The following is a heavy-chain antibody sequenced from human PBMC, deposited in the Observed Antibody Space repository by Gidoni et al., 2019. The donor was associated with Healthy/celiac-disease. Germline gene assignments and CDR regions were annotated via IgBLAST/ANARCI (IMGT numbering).Heavy chain of an antibody. Sequence: EVKLVESGGGLVQPGRSLRLSCAASGFTFDDYAMHWVRQAPGKGLEWVSGISWNSGSIGYADSVKGRFTISRDNAKNSLYLQMNSLRAEDTALYYCAKDMSPGYYDFWSGSDVWGQGTTVTVSS. CDR3: AKDMSPGYYDFWSGSDV. CDR1: GFTFDDYA. D-gene: IGHD3-3*01. CDR2: ISWNSGSI. V-gene: IGHV3-9*01. J-gene: IGHJ6*02.